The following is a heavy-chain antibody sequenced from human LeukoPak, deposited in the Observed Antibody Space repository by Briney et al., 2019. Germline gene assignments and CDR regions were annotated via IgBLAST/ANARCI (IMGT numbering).Heavy chain of an antibody. Sequence: ASETLSLTCTVSGGSISSYYWSWIRQPPGKGLEWIGYIYYSGSTNYNPSLKSRVTISVDTSKNQFSLKLSSVTAADTAVYYCARQTYYYDSSGYQNWFDPWGQGTLVTVSS. CDR2: IYYSGST. CDR1: GGSISSYY. CDR3: ARQTYYYDSSGYQNWFDP. V-gene: IGHV4-59*01. D-gene: IGHD3-22*01. J-gene: IGHJ5*02.